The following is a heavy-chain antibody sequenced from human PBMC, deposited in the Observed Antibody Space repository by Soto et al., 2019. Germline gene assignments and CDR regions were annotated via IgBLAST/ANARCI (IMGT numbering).Heavy chain of an antibody. D-gene: IGHD6-6*01. Sequence: ASVKGSFKASGYTFTSYYINWVLQATGQCLEWMGWMNPNSGNTGYAQKFQGRVTMTRNTSISTAYMELSSLRSEDTAVYYCARGGSSYGMDVWGQGTTVTVSS. V-gene: IGHV1-8*01. CDR2: MNPNSGNT. J-gene: IGHJ6*02. CDR1: GYTFTSYY. CDR3: ARGGSSYGMDV.